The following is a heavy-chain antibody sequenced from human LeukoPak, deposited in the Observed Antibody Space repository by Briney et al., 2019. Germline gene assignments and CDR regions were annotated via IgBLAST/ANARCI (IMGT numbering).Heavy chain of an antibody. CDR2: INHRGST. CDR1: GGSFSGYH. V-gene: IGHV4-34*01. D-gene: IGHD5-18*01. Sequence: SETLSLTCAVYGGSFSGYHWSWIRQPPGKGLEWIGEINHRGSTNYNPSLKSRVTISVDTSKNQFSLKLSSVTAADMAVYYCASTSAMVYFDYWGQGTLVTVSS. J-gene: IGHJ4*02. CDR3: ASTSAMVYFDY.